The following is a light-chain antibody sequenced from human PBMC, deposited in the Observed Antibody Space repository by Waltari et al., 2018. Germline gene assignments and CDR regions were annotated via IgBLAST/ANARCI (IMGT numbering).Light chain of an antibody. CDR3: QQYNSYWT. CDR2: KAS. J-gene: IGKJ1*01. V-gene: IGKV1-5*03. CDR1: QSISTW. Sequence: DIQMTQSPSTLSASVGDRVTITCRASQSISTWLAWYQQKPGKAPKLLIYKASSLESGVPSRFSGSGSGTEFNLTISSLQPEDFATYYCQQYNSYWTFGQGTKVEIK.